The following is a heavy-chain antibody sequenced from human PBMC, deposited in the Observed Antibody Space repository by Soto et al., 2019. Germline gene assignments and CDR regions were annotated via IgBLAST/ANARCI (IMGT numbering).Heavy chain of an antibody. V-gene: IGHV4-34*01. CDR3: ARGTGIDY. Sequence: QVKLQQWGAGLLKPSETLSLTCAVYGGSFSGYYWSWIRQPPGKGLEWIGEINHSGSTNYNQSLKSRVTISVDTSKNQFSLKLSSVTAADTAVYYCARGTGIDYWGQGTLVTVSS. CDR2: INHSGST. CDR1: GGSFSGYY. J-gene: IGHJ4*02.